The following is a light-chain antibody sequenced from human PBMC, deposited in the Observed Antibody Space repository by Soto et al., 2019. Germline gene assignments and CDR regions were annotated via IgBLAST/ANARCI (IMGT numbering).Light chain of an antibody. CDR1: HSISSW. Sequence: DIQMTQSPSTLSASVGDRFTITCRASHSISSWLAWYQQKPGKAPKLLIYKASTLKSGVPSRFSGSGSGTDFTLTISSLQPEDFATYYCQQSYSTPRTFGQGTKVDIK. CDR2: KAS. V-gene: IGKV1-5*03. J-gene: IGKJ1*01. CDR3: QQSYSTPRT.